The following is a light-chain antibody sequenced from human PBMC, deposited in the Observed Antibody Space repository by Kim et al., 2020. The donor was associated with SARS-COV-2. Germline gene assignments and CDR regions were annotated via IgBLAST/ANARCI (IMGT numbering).Light chain of an antibody. J-gene: IGLJ2*01. CDR2: QDN. V-gene: IGLV3-1*01. CDR1: KLGDKY. Sequence: SVSPGQTANITCSGDKLGDKYAFWYQQKPGQSPVLVIYQDNKRPSGIPERFSGSNSANTATLTISGTQAMDEADYYCQAWDRSTAVFGGGTKVTVL. CDR3: QAWDRSTAV.